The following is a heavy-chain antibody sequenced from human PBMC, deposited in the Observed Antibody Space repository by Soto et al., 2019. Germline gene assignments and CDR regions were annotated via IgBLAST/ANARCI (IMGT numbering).Heavy chain of an antibody. CDR3: ATTGNYGSGTSFRVDY. Sequence: ASVKVSCKASGYTFTGYYVHWVRQAPGQGLEWMGWINPKSGGTIYPQKFQGRVNMTRGTSISTAYMELSSLRFDDTAVYYCATTGNYGSGTSFRVDYWGQGTLVTVSS. V-gene: IGHV1-2*02. CDR2: INPKSGGT. J-gene: IGHJ4*02. CDR1: GYTFTGYY. D-gene: IGHD3-10*01.